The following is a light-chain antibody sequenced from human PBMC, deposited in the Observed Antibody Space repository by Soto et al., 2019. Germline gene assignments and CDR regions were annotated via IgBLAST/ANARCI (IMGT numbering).Light chain of an antibody. CDR2: GAS. CDR3: QQYHDTGT. CDR1: QRVSSTF. V-gene: IGKV3-20*01. J-gene: IGKJ1*01. Sequence: EIVLTQSPGTLSLSPGERATLSCRASQRVSSTFLAWYQQKPGQAPRLLISGASSRATGIPDRFSGSGSGTEFTLTISRLAPEDFAVYYCQQYHDTGTFGQGTKV.